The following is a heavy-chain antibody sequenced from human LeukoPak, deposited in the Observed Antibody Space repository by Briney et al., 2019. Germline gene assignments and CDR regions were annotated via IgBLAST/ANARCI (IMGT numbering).Heavy chain of an antibody. CDR3: ARSVILTGYYKHDAFDI. Sequence: PSETLSLTCTVSGGSVSSYYWSWIRQPPGKGLEWIGYIYYSGSTNYNPSLKSRVTISVDTSKNQFSLKLSSVTAADTAVYYCARSVILTGYYKHDAFDIWGQGTMVTVSS. V-gene: IGHV4-59*02. CDR1: GGSVSSYY. D-gene: IGHD3-9*01. J-gene: IGHJ3*02. CDR2: IYYSGST.